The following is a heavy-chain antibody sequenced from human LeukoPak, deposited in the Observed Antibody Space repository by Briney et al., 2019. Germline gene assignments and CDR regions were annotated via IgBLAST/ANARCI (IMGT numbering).Heavy chain of an antibody. V-gene: IGHV1-3*01. Sequence: ASVKVSCKASGYTFTSYAMHWVRQAPGQRLEWMGWINAGNGNTKYSQKFQGRVTITRDTPASTAYMELSSLRSEDTAVYYCARDGDQYCSSTSCYLDYWGQGTLVTVSS. CDR2: INAGNGNT. D-gene: IGHD2-2*01. J-gene: IGHJ4*02. CDR3: ARDGDQYCSSTSCYLDY. CDR1: GYTFTSYA.